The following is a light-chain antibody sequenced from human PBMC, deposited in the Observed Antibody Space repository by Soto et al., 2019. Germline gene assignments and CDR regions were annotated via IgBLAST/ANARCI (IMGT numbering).Light chain of an antibody. CDR2: AAS. CDR1: QGISSY. CDR3: QQHKSYSRT. V-gene: IGKV1-9*01. Sequence: DIQLTQSPSSLSASVGDRVTITCRASQGISSYLAWYQQKPGKAPKLLIYAASHLQSGVPSRFSGSGSGTEFTLTISSLQPEDFATYYCQQHKSYSRTFGQGTKVEIK. J-gene: IGKJ2*01.